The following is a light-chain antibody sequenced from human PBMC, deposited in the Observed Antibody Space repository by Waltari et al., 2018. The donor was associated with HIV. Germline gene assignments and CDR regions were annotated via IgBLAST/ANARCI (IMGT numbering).Light chain of an antibody. CDR2: SND. Sequence: QSVLTQPPSASGTPGQMVTISCSGGSSYIGRKTVDWYQQLPGTSPKFLISSNDQLPSVIPYRSAGSKSGTSASLAISGLQSDDEADYYCAAWDDSLNDSYVFGPGTKVTVL. CDR1: SSYIGRKT. J-gene: IGLJ1*01. V-gene: IGLV1-44*01. CDR3: AAWDDSLNDSYV.